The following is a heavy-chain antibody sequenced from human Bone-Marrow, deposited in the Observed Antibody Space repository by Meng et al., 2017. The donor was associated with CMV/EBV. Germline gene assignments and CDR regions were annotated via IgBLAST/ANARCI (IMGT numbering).Heavy chain of an antibody. CDR3: TMDLTTVTPSHYYYGMDV. V-gene: IGHV3-15*01. CDR1: GFNFKNAW. D-gene: IGHD4-11*01. CDR2: IRSETDGGIA. J-gene: IGHJ6*02. Sequence: GGSLRLSCSTSGFNFKNAWLGWVRQAPGKGLEWVGRIRSETDGGIAEYAASVEGRFTISRDDSRKTLSLQMTSLKIDDAGVYYCTMDLTTVTPSHYYYGMDVWGQGTTVTVSS.